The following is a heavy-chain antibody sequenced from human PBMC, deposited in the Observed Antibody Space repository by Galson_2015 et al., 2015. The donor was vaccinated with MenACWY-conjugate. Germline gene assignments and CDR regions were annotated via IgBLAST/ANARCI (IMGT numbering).Heavy chain of an antibody. CDR2: ISSTSTYI. CDR3: ARVPGDY. CDR1: GLTFSGYS. Sequence: SLRLSCAASGLTFSGYSMKWVRQLPGKGLEWVSFISSTSTYIYYADSVKGRFTISRDNAKNSLYLLMNSLRAEDTAVYCCARVPGDYWGQGTLVTVSS. V-gene: IGHV3-21*06. J-gene: IGHJ4*02.